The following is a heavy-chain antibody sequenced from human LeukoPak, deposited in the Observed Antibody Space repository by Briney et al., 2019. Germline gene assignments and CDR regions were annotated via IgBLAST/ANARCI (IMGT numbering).Heavy chain of an antibody. J-gene: IGHJ4*02. CDR3: ARLGPVEVATIALDY. Sequence: SETLSLTCTVSGGSISSSSYYWGWIRQPPGKGLEWIGSIYYSGSTYYNPSLKSRVTISVDTSKNQFSLKLSSVTAADTAVYYCARLGPVEVATIALDYWGQGTLVTVSS. D-gene: IGHD5-24*01. CDR2: IYYSGST. V-gene: IGHV4-39*01. CDR1: GGSISSSSYY.